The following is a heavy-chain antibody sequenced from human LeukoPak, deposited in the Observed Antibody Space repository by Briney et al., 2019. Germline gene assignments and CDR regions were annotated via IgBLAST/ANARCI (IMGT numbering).Heavy chain of an antibody. V-gene: IGHV3-30*03. CDR1: AFTFTSHG. D-gene: IGHD2-2*01. J-gene: IGHJ5*02. CDR3: VRDEDTVVVSAAIHLGP. Sequence: GGSLRLSCVASAFTFTSHGMHWVRQAPGKGLKGLSVISYGGTNKYYADSVRGRFTSSRSNSRNTLYLQMNSLTPDDTAMYYCVRDEDTVVVSAAIHLGPRGQGTLAAVS. CDR2: ISYGGTNK.